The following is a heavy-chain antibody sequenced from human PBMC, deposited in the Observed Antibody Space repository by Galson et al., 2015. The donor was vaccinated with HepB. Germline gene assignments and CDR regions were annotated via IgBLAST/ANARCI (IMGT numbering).Heavy chain of an antibody. V-gene: IGHV3-48*02. CDR3: VFLRGNDLKPLDS. J-gene: IGHJ4*02. D-gene: IGHD4-23*01. CDR2: ISSSSTTI. Sequence: SLRLSCAASTFIFSTYSMNWVRQALGKGLEWISYISSSSTTIYYADSVKGRFTISRDNAKNSLYLQMSSLRDEDTAVYYCVFLRGNDLKPLDSWGLGTLVTVSS. CDR1: TFIFSTYS.